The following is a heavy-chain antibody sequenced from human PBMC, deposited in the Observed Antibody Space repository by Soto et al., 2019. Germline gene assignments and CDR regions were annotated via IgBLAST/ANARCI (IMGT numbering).Heavy chain of an antibody. J-gene: IGHJ3*02. CDR3: AHATNYSDYCLGWRVFDI. CDR2: IYWDDDN. V-gene: IGHV2-5*02. D-gene: IGHD4-17*01. CDR1: GFSLSTGGVG. Sequence: QITLKESGPTLVKPTQTLTLTCTFSGFSLSTGGVGVGWIRQPPGKALEWLALIYWDDDNRYSPSLKSRLTFTKDTSKNQVVLTMTYMDPVDTATYYCAHATNYSDYCLGWRVFDIWGQGTMVTVSS.